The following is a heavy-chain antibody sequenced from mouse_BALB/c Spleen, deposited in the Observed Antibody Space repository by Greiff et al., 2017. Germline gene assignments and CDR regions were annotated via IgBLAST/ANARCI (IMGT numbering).Heavy chain of an antibody. D-gene: IGHD1-1*01. CDR1: GFSLTSYG. Sequence: QVQLKESGPGLVAPSQSLSITCTVSGFSLTSYGVHWVRQPPGKGLEWLGVIWAGGSTNYNSALMSRLSISKDNSKSQVFLKMNSLQTDDTAMYYCARDEYYGRSSWCAYWGQGTRVTVAA. CDR3: ARDEYYGRSSWCAY. V-gene: IGHV2-9*02. J-gene: IGHJ3*01. CDR2: IWAGGST.